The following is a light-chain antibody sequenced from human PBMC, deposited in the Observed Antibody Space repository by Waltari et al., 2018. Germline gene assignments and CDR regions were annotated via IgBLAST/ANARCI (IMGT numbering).Light chain of an antibody. V-gene: IGKV1-39*01. CDR3: QQSYSFTRT. J-gene: IGKJ1*01. CDR2: AAS. CDR1: QTISRY. Sequence: DIQMTQSPSSLSASVGDRVTITCRASQTISRYLNWYQQKLGKAPNLLINAASSLQSGVPSRFSGSGSGRDFTLIITSLQPEDFATYYCQQSYSFTRTFGQGTKVEIK.